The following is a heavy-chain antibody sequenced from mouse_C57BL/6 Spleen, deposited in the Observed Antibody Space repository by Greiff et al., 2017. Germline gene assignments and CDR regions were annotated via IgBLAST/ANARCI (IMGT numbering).Heavy chain of an antibody. Sequence: QVQLQQSGAELVRPGTSVKVSCKASGYAFTNYLIEWVKQRPGQGLEWIGVLNPGSGGTNYNEKFKGKATLTADKSSSTAYMQLSSLTSEDSAVYFCARWGLDYNYAMDYWGQGTSVTVSS. J-gene: IGHJ4*01. CDR1: GYAFTNYL. D-gene: IGHD2-4*01. CDR2: LNPGSGGT. V-gene: IGHV1-54*01. CDR3: ARWGLDYNYAMDY.